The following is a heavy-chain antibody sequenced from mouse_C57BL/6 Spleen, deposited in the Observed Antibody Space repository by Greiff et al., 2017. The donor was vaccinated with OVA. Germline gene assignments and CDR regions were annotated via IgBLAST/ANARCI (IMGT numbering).Heavy chain of an antibody. D-gene: IGHD1-1*01. J-gene: IGHJ4*01. CDR1: GYTFTSYW. V-gene: IGHV1-52*01. CDR2: IDPSDSET. Sequence: QVQLQQPGAELVRPGSSVKLSCKASGYTFTSYWMHWVKQRPIQGLEWIGNIDPSDSETHYNQKVKDKATLTVDKSSSTAYMQLSSLTSEDSAVYYCARYPVITTVVGRAMDYWGQGTSVTVSS. CDR3: ARYPVITTVVGRAMDY.